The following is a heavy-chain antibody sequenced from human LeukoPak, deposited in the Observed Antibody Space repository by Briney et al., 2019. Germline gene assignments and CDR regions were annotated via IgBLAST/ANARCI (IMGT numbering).Heavy chain of an antibody. D-gene: IGHD5-18*01. Sequence: GGSLRLSCAASGFTFNGYAMHWVRQPPGKGLEWVAVVSYDGNHKYYADSVKGRFTISRDNSKNTLFLQVNSLRAEDTAVYYCATMTMVTAFDIWGQGTVVTVSS. V-gene: IGHV3-30*03. CDR2: VSYDGNHK. CDR3: ATMTMVTAFDI. J-gene: IGHJ3*02. CDR1: GFTFNGYA.